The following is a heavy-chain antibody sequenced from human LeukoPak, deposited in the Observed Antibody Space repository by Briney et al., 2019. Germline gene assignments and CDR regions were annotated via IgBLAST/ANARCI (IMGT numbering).Heavy chain of an antibody. J-gene: IGHJ6*03. V-gene: IGHV1-24*01. CDR3: ARAPRGRSWSGYYTYYYYYMDV. D-gene: IGHD3-3*01. CDR1: GYTLTELS. CDR2: FDPEDGET. Sequence: ASVKVSCKVSGYTLTELSMHWVRQAPGKGLEWMGGFDPEDGETIYAQKFQGRVTMTEDTSTDTAYMELSSLRSEDTAVYYCARAPRGRSWSGYYTYYYYYMDVWGKGTTVTVSS.